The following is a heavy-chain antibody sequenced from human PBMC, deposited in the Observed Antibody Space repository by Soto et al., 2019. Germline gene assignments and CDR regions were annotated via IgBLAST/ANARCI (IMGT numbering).Heavy chain of an antibody. Sequence: QVQLQESGPGLVKPSQTLSLTCTVSGGSISSGGYYWSWIRQHPGKGLEWIGYIYYSGSTYYNPSLKSRVTISVDTSKNQFSLKLSSVTAADTAVYYCARRFLETNNGYYYYYYGMDVWGQGTTVTVSS. J-gene: IGHJ6*02. CDR2: IYYSGST. CDR3: ARRFLETNNGYYYYYYGMDV. D-gene: IGHD3-3*01. CDR1: GGSISSGGYY. V-gene: IGHV4-31*03.